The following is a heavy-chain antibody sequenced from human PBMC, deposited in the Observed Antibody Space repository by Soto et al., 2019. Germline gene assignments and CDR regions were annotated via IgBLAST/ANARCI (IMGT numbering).Heavy chain of an antibody. J-gene: IGHJ6*03. Sequence: PSETLSLTCTVSGGSISSYYWSWIRQPPGKGLEWIGYIYYSGSTNYNPSLKSRVTISVDTSKNQFSLKLSSVTAADTAVYYCAKEVYGDYDYMDVWGKGTTVTVS. CDR3: AKEVYGDYDYMDV. D-gene: IGHD4-17*01. CDR1: GGSISSYY. V-gene: IGHV4-59*01. CDR2: IYYSGST.